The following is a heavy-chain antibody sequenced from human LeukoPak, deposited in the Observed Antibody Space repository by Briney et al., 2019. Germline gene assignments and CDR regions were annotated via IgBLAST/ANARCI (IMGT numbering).Heavy chain of an antibody. CDR3: ARYVVYGSGKYYFDY. J-gene: IGHJ4*02. CDR1: GDSITSSSYF. CDR2: MYNSGST. V-gene: IGHV4-39*01. D-gene: IGHD3-10*01. Sequence: SETLSLTCTVSGDSITSSSYFWGWIRQPPGKGLEWIGTMYNSGSTSYNPSLKSRVAISVDTSKNQFSLRLSSVTAADTAVYLCARYVVYGSGKYYFDYWGQGSLVTVSS.